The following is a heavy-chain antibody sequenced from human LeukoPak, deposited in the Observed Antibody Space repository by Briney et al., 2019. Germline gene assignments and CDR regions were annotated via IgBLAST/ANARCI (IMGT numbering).Heavy chain of an antibody. Sequence: ASVKVSCKASGYTFTSYGISWVRQAPGQGLEWMGWISAYNGNTNYAQKLQGRVTMTTDTSTSTAYMELRSLRSDDTAVYYCARGKMHYDILTGYGIDPWGQGTLVTVSS. CDR1: GYTFTSYG. J-gene: IGHJ5*02. D-gene: IGHD3-9*01. V-gene: IGHV1-18*01. CDR3: ARGKMHYDILTGYGIDP. CDR2: ISAYNGNT.